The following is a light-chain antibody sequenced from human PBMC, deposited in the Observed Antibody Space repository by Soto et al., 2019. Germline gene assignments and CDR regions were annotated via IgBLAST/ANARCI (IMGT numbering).Light chain of an antibody. V-gene: IGKV3D-15*01. CDR2: TAS. Sequence: ETVMTQSPASLSASPGDEATLSCRASQSVGRNVAWYRQKVGQDPRLLIYTASTRATGIPVRFSGSGSGTEFTLTISGLQSDDFATYYCLQNNEWPLTFGGGTKVEIK. J-gene: IGKJ4*01. CDR3: LQNNEWPLT. CDR1: QSVGRN.